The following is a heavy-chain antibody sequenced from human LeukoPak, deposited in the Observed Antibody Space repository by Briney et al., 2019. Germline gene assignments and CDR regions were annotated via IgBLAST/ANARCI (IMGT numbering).Heavy chain of an antibody. CDR1: DFALSSYW. CDR3: ARGGYYPDY. J-gene: IGHJ4*02. D-gene: IGHD5-12*01. Sequence: GGSLRLSCAASDFALSSYWMSWVRQAPGKGLEWVANINYDGSEMYYVDSVEGRFTISRDNAKNSLYLQMNSLRAEDTALYYCARGGYYPDYWGQGTLVTVSS. CDR2: INYDGSEM. V-gene: IGHV3-7*01.